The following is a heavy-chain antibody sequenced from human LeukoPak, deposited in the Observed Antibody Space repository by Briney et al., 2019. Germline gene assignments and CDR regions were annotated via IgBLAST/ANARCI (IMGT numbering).Heavy chain of an antibody. Sequence: GGSLRLSYAASGFTFSSYAMHWVRKAPGKRLKWMPDISDDGSNKYYADSVKGRFTISRDNSKNTLYLQMNSLRAEDTAVYYCASPYYDILTGYNYGMDVWGKGTTVTVSS. CDR3: ASPYYDILTGYNYGMDV. CDR1: GFTFSSYA. CDR2: ISDDGSNK. D-gene: IGHD3-9*01. J-gene: IGHJ6*04. V-gene: IGHV3-30*04.